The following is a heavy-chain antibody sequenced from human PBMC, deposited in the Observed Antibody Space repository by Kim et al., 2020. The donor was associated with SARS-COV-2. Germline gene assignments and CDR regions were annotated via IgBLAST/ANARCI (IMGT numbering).Heavy chain of an antibody. D-gene: IGHD6-13*01. CDR3: ARDGQPISGYTSSWYLYYFEY. CDR2: ITSSSSYI. CDR1: GFTFSSYT. J-gene: IGHJ4*02. Sequence: GGSLRLSCAASGFTFSSYTMNWVRQAPGKGLEWVSSITSSSSYIYYADSMKGRFTISRDNAKNSLYLQMDSLRAEDTAVYYCARDGQPISGYTSSWYLYYFEYWGQGTLVTVSS. V-gene: IGHV3-21*01.